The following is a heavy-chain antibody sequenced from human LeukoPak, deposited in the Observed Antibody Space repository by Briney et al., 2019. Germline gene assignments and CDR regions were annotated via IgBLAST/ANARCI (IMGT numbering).Heavy chain of an antibody. D-gene: IGHD2-15*01. Sequence: GGSLRLSCSASGFPFSSYAMRGVRQAPGKGLEYVSAISDSGGSTYYADSVKGRFTISRDNSKNTLYLQMSSLRAEDTAVYLCVRGYSFGPYGMDVWGQGTTVTVSS. CDR1: GFPFSSYA. CDR3: VRGYSFGPYGMDV. CDR2: ISDSGGST. V-gene: IGHV3-64D*09. J-gene: IGHJ6*02.